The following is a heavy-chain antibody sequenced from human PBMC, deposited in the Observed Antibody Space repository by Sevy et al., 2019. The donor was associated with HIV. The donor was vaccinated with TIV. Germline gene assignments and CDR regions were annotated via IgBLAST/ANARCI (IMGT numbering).Heavy chain of an antibody. CDR3: ARDRGEILRSAFKS. Sequence: GGSLRLSCAASGFTFGEYGMHWVRQAPGKGLEWVAVILHDGRNHKYNADFVKGRFTISRDNSKNMVYLQMNSLRVEDTAIYYCARDRGEILRSAFKSWGQGTLVTVSS. D-gene: IGHD3-10*01. V-gene: IGHV3-33*08. CDR1: GFTFGEYG. CDR2: ILHDGRNHK. J-gene: IGHJ4*02.